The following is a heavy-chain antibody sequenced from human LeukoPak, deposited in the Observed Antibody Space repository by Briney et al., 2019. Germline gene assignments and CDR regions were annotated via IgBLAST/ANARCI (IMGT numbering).Heavy chain of an antibody. CDR3: ARGYSSSWHHYYYYMDV. CDR2: FDPEDGEI. V-gene: IGHV1-24*01. CDR1: GYTLTELS. Sequence: ASVKVSCKVSGYTLTELSMHWVRQAPGKGLEWMGGFDPEDGEIIYAQKFQGRVTMTEDTSTDTAYMELSSLRSEDTAVYYCARGYSSSWHHYYYYMDVWGKGTTVTVSS. D-gene: IGHD6-13*01. J-gene: IGHJ6*03.